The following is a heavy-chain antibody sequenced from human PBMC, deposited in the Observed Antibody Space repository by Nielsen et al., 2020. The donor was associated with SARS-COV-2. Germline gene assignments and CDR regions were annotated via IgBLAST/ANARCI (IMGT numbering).Heavy chain of an antibody. V-gene: IGHV4-34*01. J-gene: IGHJ6*03. Sequence: WIRQPPGKGLEWIGEIDHSGSTSYNPSLKSRVTMSVDTSKNQFSLTLNSATAADTAVYFCARGKRSYSGSFLNYYYYYYMDVWGKGTTVTVSS. CDR2: IDHSGST. CDR3: ARGKRSYSGSFLNYYYYYYMDV. D-gene: IGHD1-14*01.